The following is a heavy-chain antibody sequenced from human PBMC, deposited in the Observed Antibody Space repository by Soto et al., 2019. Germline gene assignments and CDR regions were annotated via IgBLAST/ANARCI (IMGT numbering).Heavy chain of an antibody. D-gene: IGHD1-1*01. CDR3: FRASVDPLPNYNIHA. CDR2: IRDKAHSHTA. V-gene: IGHV3-72*01. CDR1: GFTFSDHY. J-gene: IGHJ5*02. Sequence: GGSLRLSCATSGFTFSDHYMHWVRQAPGTGLEWVGRIRDKAHSHTAEYAASVRGRFSISRDDSKKSLSLQMDSLRIEDTDVYFRFRASVDPLPNYNIHAWGQGVLVTVAS.